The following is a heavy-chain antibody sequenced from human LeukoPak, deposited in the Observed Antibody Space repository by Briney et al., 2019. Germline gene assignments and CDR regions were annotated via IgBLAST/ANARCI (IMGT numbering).Heavy chain of an antibody. CDR2: MNPNSGNT. J-gene: IGHJ3*02. CDR3: ASVLFKWELLEPFDI. V-gene: IGHV1-8*01. Sequence: ASVKVSCKASGYTFTSYDINWVRQATGQGLEWMGWMNPNSGNTGYAQKFQGRVTMTRNTSISTAYMELSSLRSEDTAVYYCASVLFKWELLEPFDIRGQGTMVTVSS. CDR1: GYTFTSYD. D-gene: IGHD1-26*01.